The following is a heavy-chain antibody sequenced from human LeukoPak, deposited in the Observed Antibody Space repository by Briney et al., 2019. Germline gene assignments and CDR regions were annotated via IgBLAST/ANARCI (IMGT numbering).Heavy chain of an antibody. Sequence: PGGSLRLSCAASGFTFSTYAMNWVRQAPGKGLEWVSGISGSGGTTYYADSVKGRFTISRDNSKNTLYLQMNSLRAEDTAVYYCAVDSSGRFDYWGQGTLVTVSS. V-gene: IGHV3-23*01. CDR2: ISGSGGTT. D-gene: IGHD6-19*01. CDR3: AVDSSGRFDY. CDR1: GFTFSTYA. J-gene: IGHJ4*02.